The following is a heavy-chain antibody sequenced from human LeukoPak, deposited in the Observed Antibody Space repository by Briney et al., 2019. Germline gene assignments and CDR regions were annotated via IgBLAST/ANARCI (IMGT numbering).Heavy chain of an antibody. Sequence: GGSLRLSCAASGFTFSNYWMSWVRQAPGKGLEWVANIKEDGSEKNYVDSVKGRFTISRDNAKSSVYLHMNSLRAKDTGVYYCARDKYCSDGNCDGGSKFDYWGQGTLVTVSS. V-gene: IGHV3-7*01. CDR2: IKEDGSEK. J-gene: IGHJ4*02. CDR3: ARDKYCSDGNCDGGSKFDY. CDR1: GFTFSNYW. D-gene: IGHD2-15*01.